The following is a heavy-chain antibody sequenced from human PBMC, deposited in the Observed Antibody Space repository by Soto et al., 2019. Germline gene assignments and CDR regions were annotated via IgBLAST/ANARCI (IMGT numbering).Heavy chain of an antibody. V-gene: IGHV5-10-1*01. Sequence: GESLKIACKGYGYSFTSYWISWVRQMPGKGLEWMGRIDPSDSYTNYSPSFQGHVTISADKSISTAYLQWSSLKASDTAMYYCAIGVTPGLDYYYGMDVWGQGTTVTVSS. CDR1: GYSFTSYW. CDR3: AIGVTPGLDYYYGMDV. CDR2: IDPSDSYT. J-gene: IGHJ6*02.